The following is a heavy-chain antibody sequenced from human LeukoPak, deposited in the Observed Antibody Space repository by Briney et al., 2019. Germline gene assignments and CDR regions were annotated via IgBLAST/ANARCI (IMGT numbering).Heavy chain of an antibody. Sequence: GGSLRLSCAGSGFTFSSYAMHWVRQAPGKGLEWVAVISYDGSNKYYADSVKGRFTISRDNSKNTLYLQMNSLRAEDTAVYYCARLAAYFDYWGQGTLVTVSS. CDR1: GFTFSSYA. CDR2: ISYDGSNK. D-gene: IGHD6-19*01. V-gene: IGHV3-30*01. CDR3: ARLAAYFDY. J-gene: IGHJ4*02.